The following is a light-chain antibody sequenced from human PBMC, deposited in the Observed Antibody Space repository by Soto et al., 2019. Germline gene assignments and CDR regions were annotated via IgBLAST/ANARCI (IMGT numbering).Light chain of an antibody. Sequence: DLQMTQSPSSLSASVGDRVTITCRASQSISSYLNWYQQKPGKAPKLLIYAASSFQSGVPSRFSGRGSGTDFTPTNSSPLPEDFVNYYGQQSYNTPPTFGPGTKVDIQ. CDR3: QQSYNTPPT. J-gene: IGKJ3*01. CDR1: QSISSY. V-gene: IGKV1-39*01. CDR2: AAS.